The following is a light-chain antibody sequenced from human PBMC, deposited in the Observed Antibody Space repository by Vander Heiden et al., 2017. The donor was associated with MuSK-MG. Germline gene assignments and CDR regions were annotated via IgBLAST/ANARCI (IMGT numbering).Light chain of an antibody. CDR3: RQHNNCPYT. V-gene: IGKV1-17*01. CDR1: QDVRSD. J-gene: IGKJ2*01. Sequence: DIQMTQSPSSLSASVGDRVTITCRASQDVRSDLGWYQQKPGKAPKRLIYVASTWQSGVPSRFSGSGSGTEFTLTISSRQPEDFATYYCRQHNNCPYTFGQGTKVEIK. CDR2: VAS.